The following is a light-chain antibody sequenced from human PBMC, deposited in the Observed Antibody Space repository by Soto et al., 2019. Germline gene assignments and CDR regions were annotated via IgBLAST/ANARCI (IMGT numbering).Light chain of an antibody. J-gene: IGKJ1*01. Sequence: EIVMTQSPATLSLSPGERATLSCRASQSVSSNLAWYQQKPGQAPRLLIYDASTRATGIPARISGSGSGTEFTLTITSLQSEDFAVYYCQQYNQWRTFAKGPRWIS. CDR1: QSVSSN. CDR2: DAS. CDR3: QQYNQWRT. V-gene: IGKV3-15*01.